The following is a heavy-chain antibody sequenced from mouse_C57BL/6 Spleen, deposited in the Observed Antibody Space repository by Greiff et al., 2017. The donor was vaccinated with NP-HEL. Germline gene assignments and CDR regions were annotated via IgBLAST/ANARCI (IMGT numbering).Heavy chain of an antibody. CDR1: GFTFSSYT. Sequence: EVMLVESGGGLVKPGGSLKLSCAASGFTFSSYTMSWVRQTPEKRLEWVATISGGGGNTYYPDSVKGRFTISRDNAKNTLYLQMSSLRSEDTALYYCASGGVTTVVHWYFDVWGTGTTVTVSS. V-gene: IGHV5-9*01. J-gene: IGHJ1*03. CDR2: ISGGGGNT. D-gene: IGHD1-1*01. CDR3: ASGGVTTVVHWYFDV.